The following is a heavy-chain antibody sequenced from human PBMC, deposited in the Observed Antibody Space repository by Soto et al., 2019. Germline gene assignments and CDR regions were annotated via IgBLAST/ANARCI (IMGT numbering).Heavy chain of an antibody. CDR1: GGSISSYY. CDR3: AGQWGDYVCDY. V-gene: IGHV4-59*08. D-gene: IGHD3-16*01. J-gene: IGHJ4*02. Sequence: QVQLQESGPGLAKPSETLSLTCTVYGGSISSYYWCWIRQPPGKGLEWIGYIYYSGSTNYNPSLKSRVPISVDTSKTHFSLKLSSVTAADTAVYYCAGQWGDYVCDYWGQGTLVTVSS. CDR2: IYYSGST.